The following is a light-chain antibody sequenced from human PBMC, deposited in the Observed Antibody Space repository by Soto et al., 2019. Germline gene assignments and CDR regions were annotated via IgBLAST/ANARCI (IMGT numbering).Light chain of an antibody. V-gene: IGLV2-14*01. CDR3: SSYTSTNTWV. Sequence: QSALTQPASVSGSPGQSITISCTGTSSDVGGHNHVSWYQQHPGKAPKLMIYEVSNRPSGVSIRFSGSKSGNTASLTISGLQAEDEAEYHCSSYTSTNTWVFGGGTTLTV. CDR2: EVS. CDR1: SSDVGGHNH. J-gene: IGLJ3*02.